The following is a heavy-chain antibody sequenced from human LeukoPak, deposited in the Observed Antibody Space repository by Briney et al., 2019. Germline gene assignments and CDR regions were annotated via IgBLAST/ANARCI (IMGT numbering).Heavy chain of an antibody. CDR2: ISGSGGST. Sequence: GGSLRLSCAASGFTFDDYAMHWVRQAPGKGLEWVSAISGSGGSTYYADSVKGRFTISRDNSKNTLYLQMNSLRAEDTAVYYCARGAQSDAFDIWGQGTMVTVSS. CDR3: ARGAQSDAFDI. D-gene: IGHD1-26*01. J-gene: IGHJ3*02. CDR1: GFTFDDYA. V-gene: IGHV3-23*01.